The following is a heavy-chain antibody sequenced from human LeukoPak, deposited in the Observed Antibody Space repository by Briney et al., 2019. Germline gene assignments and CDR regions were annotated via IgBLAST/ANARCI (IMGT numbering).Heavy chain of an antibody. CDR1: GFTFSSFG. CDR3: GRLMGGYDSYFYGMDV. CDR2: ISYDGSNK. V-gene: IGHV3-30*03. D-gene: IGHD5-12*01. J-gene: IGHJ6*02. Sequence: PGGSLRLSCAAPGFTFSSFGIHWVRQAPGKGLEWVAVISYDGSNKYYADSVKGRFTISRDNSQNTLYLQMSSLRLDDTAVYYCGRLMGGYDSYFYGMDVWGQGTTVTVSS.